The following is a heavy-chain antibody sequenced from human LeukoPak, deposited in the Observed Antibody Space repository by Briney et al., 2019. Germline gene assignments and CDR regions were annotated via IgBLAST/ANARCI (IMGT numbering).Heavy chain of an antibody. Sequence: SETLSLTCTVSGASISSSSYYWGWLRQPPGKGLEWIVSIYYSGCTYYHPSLKSRVTISVDTSKNQFSLKLSSVTAADTAVYYCAREFLDCSSTSCYFHYMDVWGKGTTVTVSS. CDR1: GASISSSSYY. CDR2: IYYSGCT. V-gene: IGHV4-39*07. D-gene: IGHD2-2*01. J-gene: IGHJ6*03. CDR3: AREFLDCSSTSCYFHYMDV.